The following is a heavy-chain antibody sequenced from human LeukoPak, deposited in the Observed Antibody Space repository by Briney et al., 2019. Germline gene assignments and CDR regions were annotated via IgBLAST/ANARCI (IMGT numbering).Heavy chain of an antibody. CDR1: GFTFSSYE. D-gene: IGHD1-14*01. V-gene: IGHV3-48*03. CDR2: ISSSGSTI. J-gene: IGHJ4*02. Sequence: GGSLRLSCAASGFTFSSYEMNWVRQAPGKGLEWVSYISSSGSTIYYADSVKGRFTISRDNAKNSLYLQMSSLRVEDTAVYYCARGYLKRDCWGQGTLVTVSS. CDR3: ARGYLKRDC.